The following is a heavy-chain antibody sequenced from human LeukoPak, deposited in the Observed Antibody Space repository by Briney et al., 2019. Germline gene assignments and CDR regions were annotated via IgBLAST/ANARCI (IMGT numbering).Heavy chain of an antibody. Sequence: ASVKVSCKASGYTFTSYGISWVRQAPGQGLEWMGWISAYNGNTNYAQKLQGRVTMTTDTSTSTAYMELRSLRSDDTAVYYCARVYCSSTSCERYGMDVWGQGTTVTVSS. CDR2: ISAYNGNT. V-gene: IGHV1-18*01. J-gene: IGHJ6*02. CDR3: ARVYCSSTSCERYGMDV. CDR1: GYTFTSYG. D-gene: IGHD2-2*01.